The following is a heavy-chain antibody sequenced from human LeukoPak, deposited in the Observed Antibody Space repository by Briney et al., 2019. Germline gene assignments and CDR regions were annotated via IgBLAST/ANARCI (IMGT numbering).Heavy chain of an antibody. Sequence: SETLSLTCTVSGGSISSYYWSWIRQPPGKGLEWIGYIYYGGSTNYNPSPKSRVTISVDTSKNQFSLKLSSVTAADTAVYYCARWGLYGFIDYWGQGTLVTVSS. D-gene: IGHD3-10*01. CDR1: GGSISSYY. CDR3: ARWGLYGFIDY. J-gene: IGHJ4*02. CDR2: IYYGGST. V-gene: IGHV4-59*01.